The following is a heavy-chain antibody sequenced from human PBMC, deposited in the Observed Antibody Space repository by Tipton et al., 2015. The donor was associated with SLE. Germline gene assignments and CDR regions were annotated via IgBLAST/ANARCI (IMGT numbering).Heavy chain of an antibody. CDR2: ISAYNGNT. J-gene: IGHJ4*02. D-gene: IGHD3-10*01. CDR1: GYTFTSYG. Sequence: QSGPEVKKPGASVKVSCKASGYTFTSYGIIWVRQAPGQGLEWMAWISAYNGNTHFARKFQGRVSMTTDTSTSTAYMELTSLKSDDTAVYYCARDQYYYGSGTYPFWGQGTRVTVSS. CDR3: ARDQYYYGSGTYPF. V-gene: IGHV1-18*01.